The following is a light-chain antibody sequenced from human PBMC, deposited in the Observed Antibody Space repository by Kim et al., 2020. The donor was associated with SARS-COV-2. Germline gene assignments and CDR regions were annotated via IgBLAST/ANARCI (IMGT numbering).Light chain of an antibody. V-gene: IGLV1-44*01. Sequence: GQVVTISCSGSKSNIRSNTVNWYQQVPGTAPKLLISSNNQRPSGVPDRFSGSKSGTSASLAISGLQSEDEADYYCVAWDDSLYGWVFGGGTQLTVL. CDR1: KSNIRSNT. J-gene: IGLJ3*02. CDR3: VAWDDSLYGWV. CDR2: SNN.